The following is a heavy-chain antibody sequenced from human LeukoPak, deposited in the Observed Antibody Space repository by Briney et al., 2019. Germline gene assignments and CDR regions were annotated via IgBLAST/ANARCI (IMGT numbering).Heavy chain of an antibody. V-gene: IGHV3-33*01. J-gene: IGHJ4*02. Sequence: PGGSLRLSCAASGFTFSSYGMHWVRQAPGKGLEWVAVIWYDGSNKYYADSMKSRFTISRDNSKNTLYLQMNSLRAEDTAVYYCARELGNFRGFYNWGQGTLVTVSS. CDR1: GFTFSSYG. CDR3: ARELGNFRGFYN. D-gene: IGHD1-7*01. CDR2: IWYDGSNK.